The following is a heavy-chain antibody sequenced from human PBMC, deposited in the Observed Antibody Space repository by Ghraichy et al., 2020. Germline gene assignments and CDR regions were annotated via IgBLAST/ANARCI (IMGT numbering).Heavy chain of an antibody. D-gene: IGHD1-20*01. CDR2: ISAYNGNT. CDR3: ARDTNWNDDLGSDYGMDV. J-gene: IGHJ6*02. V-gene: IGHV1-18*04. CDR1: GYTFTSYG. Sequence: ASVKVSCKASGYTFTSYGISWVRQAPGQGLEWMGWISAYNGNTNYAQKLQGRVTMTTDTSTNTAYMELRSLRSDDTAVYYCARDTNWNDDLGSDYGMDVWGQGTTVTVSS.